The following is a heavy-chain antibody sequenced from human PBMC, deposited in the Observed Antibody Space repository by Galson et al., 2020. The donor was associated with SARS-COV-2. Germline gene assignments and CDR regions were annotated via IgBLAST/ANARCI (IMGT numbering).Heavy chain of an antibody. D-gene: IGHD2-21*02. CDR3: ARRLKVTDRFYYYYYGMDV. J-gene: IGHJ6*02. CDR2: IYYSGST. CDR1: GGSISSSSYY. Sequence: SETLSLTCTVSGGSISSSSYYWGWIRQPPGKGLVWIGSIYYSGSTYYNPSLKSRVTISVDTSKNQFSLKLSSVTAADTAVYYCARRLKVTDRFYYYYYGMDVWGQGTTVTVSS. V-gene: IGHV4-39*01.